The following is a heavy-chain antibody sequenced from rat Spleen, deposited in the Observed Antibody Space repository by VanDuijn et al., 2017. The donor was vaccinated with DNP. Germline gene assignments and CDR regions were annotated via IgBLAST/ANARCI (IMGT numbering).Heavy chain of an antibody. Sequence: EVQLVESGGGLVQPGRSLKLSCAASGFTFSNYGMAWVRQAPTKGLEWVASITNSGGSTYYRDSVKGRFTISRDNAKSTLYLQMDSLRSEDTATYYCAKGVIRGDYAMDAWGQGTSVTVSS. CDR1: GFTFSNYG. J-gene: IGHJ4*01. V-gene: IGHV5S13*01. D-gene: IGHD4-4*01. CDR3: AKGVIRGDYAMDA. CDR2: ITNSGGST.